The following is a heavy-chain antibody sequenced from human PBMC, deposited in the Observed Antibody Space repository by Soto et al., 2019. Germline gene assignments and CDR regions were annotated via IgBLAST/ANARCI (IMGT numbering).Heavy chain of an antibody. D-gene: IGHD2-2*01. J-gene: IGHJ6*03. CDR2: VHYSGST. CDR3: ARAENPFDPYCSSTSCYYYYIDV. V-gene: IGHV4-59*08. CDR1: GGSISGYS. Sequence: QVQLQESGPGLVKPSETLSLTCTVSGGSISGYSWSWIRQSPGKGLEWIGYVHYSGSTNYNPSLKRRVTITVDTSKNPLSLKVSSVTAADTAGYYCARAENPFDPYCSSTSCYYYYIDVWGKGTTVTVSS.